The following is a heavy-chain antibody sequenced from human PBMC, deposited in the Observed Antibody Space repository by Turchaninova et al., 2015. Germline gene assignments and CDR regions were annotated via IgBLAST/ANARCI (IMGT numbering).Heavy chain of an antibody. CDR1: GGARDIMTYW. J-gene: IGHJ5*01. V-gene: IGHV4-39*07. CDR3: ARDRNINWFYY. CDR2: LDYSGTT. Sequence: QLQLQESGPGRVKPSETLFLTCTDSGGARDIMTYWLGWVRQPPGRGVEWIGILDYSGTTLYNPSLKSRVAISVDTSKNQFSLKLNSVTAADTAIYYCARDRNINWFYYWGQGTLVTVSS.